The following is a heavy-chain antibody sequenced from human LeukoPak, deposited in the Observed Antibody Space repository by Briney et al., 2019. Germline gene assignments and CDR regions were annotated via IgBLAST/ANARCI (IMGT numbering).Heavy chain of an antibody. CDR3: AKDDRWLQFCC. CDR1: GFTFSSYS. Sequence: GGSLRLSCAASGFTFSSYSMNWVRQAPGKGLEWVSGIIPSGHTTYYADSVRGRFTISRDNSRNTLYLQMNSLRAEDTAVYYCAKDDRWLQFCCWGQGTLVTVSA. V-gene: IGHV3-23*01. CDR2: IIPSGHTT. D-gene: IGHD5-24*01. J-gene: IGHJ4*02.